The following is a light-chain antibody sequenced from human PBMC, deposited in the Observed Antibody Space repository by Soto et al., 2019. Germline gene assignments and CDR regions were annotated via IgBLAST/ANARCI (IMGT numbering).Light chain of an antibody. V-gene: IGKV1-39*01. Sequence: DIQMTQSPSSLSASVGDRVTITCRARQSISSYLNWYQQKPGKAPKLLIYAASSLQSGVPSRFSRSGSGTDFSLTISSLQPEDFATYYCQQSYSTPPITFGQGTKLEIK. J-gene: IGKJ2*01. CDR1: QSISSY. CDR3: QQSYSTPPIT. CDR2: AAS.